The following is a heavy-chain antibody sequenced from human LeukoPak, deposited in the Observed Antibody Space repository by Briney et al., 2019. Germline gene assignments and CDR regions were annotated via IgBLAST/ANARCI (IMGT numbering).Heavy chain of an antibody. Sequence: SVKVSCKASGGTFSSYAISWVRQAPGQGLEWMGGIIPIFGTANYAQKFQGRVTITADESTSTAYMELGSLRSEDTAVYYCARNEGYCSSTSCWANWFDPWGQGTLVTVSS. V-gene: IGHV1-69*13. CDR2: IIPIFGTA. J-gene: IGHJ5*02. D-gene: IGHD2-2*01. CDR3: ARNEGYCSSTSCWANWFDP. CDR1: GGTFSSYA.